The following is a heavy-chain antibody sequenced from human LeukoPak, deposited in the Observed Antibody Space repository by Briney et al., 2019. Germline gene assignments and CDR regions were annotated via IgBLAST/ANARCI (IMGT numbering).Heavy chain of an antibody. D-gene: IGHD3-3*01. J-gene: IGHJ4*02. CDR2: IKQDGSVK. V-gene: IGHV3-7*03. CDR3: AKDRVITIFGVVMVFDR. CDR1: GFNFNMFW. Sequence: PGGSLRLSCVASGFNFNMFWMGWVRQAPGKGLEWVTNIKQDGSVKFYVDSVSDRFAVFRDNARNSLYLQMNSLRVDDTAVYYCAKDRVITIFGVVMVFDRWGQGTLVTVSS.